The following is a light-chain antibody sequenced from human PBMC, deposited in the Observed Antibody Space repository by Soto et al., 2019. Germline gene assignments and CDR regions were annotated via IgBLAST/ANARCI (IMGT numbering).Light chain of an antibody. CDR3: QQYGSSPRT. CDR1: QSVSSSY. J-gene: IGKJ1*01. CDR2: GAS. Sequence: EIFLTQSPGTLSLSRWERATLSCRASQSVSSSYLAWYQQKPGQAPRLLIYGASSRATGIPDRFSGSGSGTDFTLTISRLEPEDFAVYYCQQYGSSPRTFGQGTKVDIK. V-gene: IGKV3-20*01.